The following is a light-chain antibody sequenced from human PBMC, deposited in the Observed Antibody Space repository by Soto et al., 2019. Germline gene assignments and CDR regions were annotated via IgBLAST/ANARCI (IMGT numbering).Light chain of an antibody. J-gene: IGKJ1*01. V-gene: IGKV1-5*03. Sequence: DIQMTQSPSTLPASVGDRVTITCRASQTIGNWLAWYQQKPGKVPKLLIYNESTLESGAPSRFSGSGSGTEFTLTISSLQPDDFATYYCQQCNLYWTFGQGTKVEIK. CDR1: QTIGNW. CDR2: NES. CDR3: QQCNLYWT.